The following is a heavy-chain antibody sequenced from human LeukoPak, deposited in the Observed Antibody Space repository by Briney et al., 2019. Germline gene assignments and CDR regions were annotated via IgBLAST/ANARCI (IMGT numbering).Heavy chain of an antibody. D-gene: IGHD2-2*01. CDR3: ARETAVVVRAFDI. CDR2: IIPILGIA. Sequence: SVKVSCKASGDTFSSYAISWVRQAPGQGLEWMGRIIPILGIANYAQKFQGRVTITADKSTSTAYMELSSLRSEDTAVYYCARETAVVVRAFDIWGQGTMVTVSS. V-gene: IGHV1-69*04. J-gene: IGHJ3*02. CDR1: GDTFSSYA.